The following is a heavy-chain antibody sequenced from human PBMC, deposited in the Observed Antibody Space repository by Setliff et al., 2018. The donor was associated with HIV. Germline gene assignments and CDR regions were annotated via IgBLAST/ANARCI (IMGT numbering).Heavy chain of an antibody. CDR1: GGSFSGYY. V-gene: IGHV4-34*01. J-gene: IGHJ5*02. Sequence: SETLSLTCAVYGGSFSGYYWSWIRQPPGKGLEWIGEINHSGSTTFNPSLRSRVTMSVDASKNQFSLKLTSVTAADTAVYYCARGPIGGYYSNWFDPWGQGTLVTVSS. D-gene: IGHD3-22*01. CDR3: ARGPIGGYYSNWFDP. CDR2: INHSGST.